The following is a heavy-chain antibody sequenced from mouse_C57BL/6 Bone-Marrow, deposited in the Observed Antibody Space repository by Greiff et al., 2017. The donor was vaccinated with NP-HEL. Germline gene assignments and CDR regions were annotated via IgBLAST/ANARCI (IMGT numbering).Heavy chain of an antibody. D-gene: IGHD2-4*01. V-gene: IGHV5-6*01. CDR1: GFTFSSYG. Sequence: EVQLVESGGDLVKPGGSRKLSCAASGFTFSSYGMSWVRQTPDKRLEWVATISSGGSYTYYPDSVKGRFTISRDNAKNTLYLQLSSLKSEDTAMYYCSIHWIYYDYDDGAWFAYWGQGTLVTVSA. CDR2: ISSGGSYT. J-gene: IGHJ3*01. CDR3: SIHWIYYDYDDGAWFAY.